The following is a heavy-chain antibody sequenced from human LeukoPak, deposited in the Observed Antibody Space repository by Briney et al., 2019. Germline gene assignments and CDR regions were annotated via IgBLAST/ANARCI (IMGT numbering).Heavy chain of an antibody. CDR2: INTEGSGP. CDR1: GFTFSSYW. D-gene: IGHD1-26*01. J-gene: IGHJ6*03. CDR3: AREGTTAKWGTSDYYYLDV. V-gene: IGHV3-74*01. Sequence: GGSLRLSCAASGFTFSSYWIHWVRQTPSKGLVWVSHINTEGSGPTYADSVEGRFTISRDNAKNTVYLQMNSLSPDDTAVYYCAREGTTAKWGTSDYYYLDVWGKGTTVTVSS.